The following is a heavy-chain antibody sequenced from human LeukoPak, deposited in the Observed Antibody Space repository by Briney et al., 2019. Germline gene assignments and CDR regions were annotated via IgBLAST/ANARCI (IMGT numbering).Heavy chain of an antibody. J-gene: IGHJ6*03. CDR1: GDSVSSNSAA. CDR3: ARGPQLVGYYYIDV. V-gene: IGHV6-1*01. D-gene: IGHD6-13*01. CDR2: TYYRSQWYN. Sequence: SQTLSLTCAISGDSVSSNSAAWNWIRQSPSRGLEWLGRTYYRSQWYNDYAVSVKSRITINPDPSKNQFSLQLNSVTPEDAAVYYCARGPQLVGYYYIDVWGKGTTVTVSS.